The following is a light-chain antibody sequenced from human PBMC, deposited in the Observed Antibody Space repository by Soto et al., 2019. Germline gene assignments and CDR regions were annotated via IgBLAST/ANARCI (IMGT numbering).Light chain of an antibody. CDR3: CSYAVSSTFV. CDR1: SSDVGNYNL. Sequence: QSALTQPASVSGSPGQSITISCTGTSSDVGNYNLVSWYQQHPGKAPKLMIYEDRKRPSEASNRFSGSKSGNTASLTISGLQAEDDADYYCCSYAVSSTFVFGGGTKLTVL. J-gene: IGLJ2*01. V-gene: IGLV2-23*02. CDR2: EDR.